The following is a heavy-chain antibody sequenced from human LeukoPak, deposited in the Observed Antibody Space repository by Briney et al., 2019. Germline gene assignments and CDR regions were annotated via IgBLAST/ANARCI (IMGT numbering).Heavy chain of an antibody. CDR2: IRDKAESYAT. Sequence: PGGSLKLSCAASGFSFSVSTMHWVRQASGKGLEWVGRIRDKAESYATVYAASVKGRFTISRDDSQNTAYLQLNSLRSDDTAVYYCTRSLTGTTFGDYCGQGTLVTVSS. D-gene: IGHD1-7*01. CDR1: GFSFSVST. CDR3: TRSLTGTTFGDY. J-gene: IGHJ4*02. V-gene: IGHV3-73*01.